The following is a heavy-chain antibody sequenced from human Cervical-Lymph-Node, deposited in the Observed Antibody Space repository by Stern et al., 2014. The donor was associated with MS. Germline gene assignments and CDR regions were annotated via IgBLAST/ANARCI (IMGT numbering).Heavy chain of an antibody. CDR2: VHGYNGNA. CDR3: ARKEVDTAMGEGY. V-gene: IGHV1-18*01. J-gene: IGHJ4*02. Sequence: VQLVESGAEVKKPGASVKVSCKASGYTFSNYGISWVRQAPGQGLEWMGCVHGYNGNANYAKKLQGRVTMTTDTSTNTAYMELRSLRFDDTGVYYCARKEVDTAMGEGYWGQGTLVTVSS. CDR1: GYTFSNYG. D-gene: IGHD5-18*01.